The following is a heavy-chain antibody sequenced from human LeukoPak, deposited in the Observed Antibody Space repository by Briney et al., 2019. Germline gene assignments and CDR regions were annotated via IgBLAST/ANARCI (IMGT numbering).Heavy chain of an antibody. J-gene: IGHJ6*02. CDR2: ISSSSSTI. Sequence: GGSLRLSCAASGFTFSSYSMNWVRQAPGKGLEWVSYISSSSSTIYYADSVKGRFTISRDNAKKSLYLQMNSLRAEDTAVYYCARELLWFGEPIPYYYYGMDVWGQGTTVTVSS. CDR1: GFTFSSYS. CDR3: ARELLWFGEPIPYYYYGMDV. V-gene: IGHV3-48*01. D-gene: IGHD3-10*01.